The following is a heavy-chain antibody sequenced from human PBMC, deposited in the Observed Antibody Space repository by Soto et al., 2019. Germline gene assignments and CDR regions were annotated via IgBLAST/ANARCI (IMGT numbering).Heavy chain of an antibody. V-gene: IGHV1-2*04. CDR1: GYTFTGYY. Sequence: QMQLVQSGAEVKKPGASVKVSCKASGYTFTGYYMHWVRQAPGQGLEWMGWINPNSGGTNYAQKFQGWVTMTRDTSISTAYMELSRLRSDDTAVYYCARPTTVTTYDAFDIWGQGTMVTVSS. D-gene: IGHD4-17*01. CDR2: INPNSGGT. CDR3: ARPTTVTTYDAFDI. J-gene: IGHJ3*02.